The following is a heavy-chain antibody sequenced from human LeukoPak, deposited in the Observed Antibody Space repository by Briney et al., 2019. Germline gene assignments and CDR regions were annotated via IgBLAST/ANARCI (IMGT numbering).Heavy chain of an antibody. CDR2: IHISGNT. D-gene: IGHD1-26*01. CDR1: GGSISSYY. J-gene: IGHJ5*02. CDR3: ARGLVGTTGEQNWFDP. V-gene: IGHV4-4*07. Sequence: SETLPLTCSVSGGSISSYYWSWIRQPAGKGLEWIGRIHISGNTNYNPSLKSRVTISVDKSKIQFSLKLSSVTAADTAVYYCARGLVGTTGEQNWFDPWGQGTLVTVSS.